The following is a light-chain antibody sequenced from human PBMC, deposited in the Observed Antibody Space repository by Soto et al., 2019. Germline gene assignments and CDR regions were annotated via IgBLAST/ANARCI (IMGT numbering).Light chain of an antibody. V-gene: IGKV3D-15*01. J-gene: IGKJ4*01. CDR3: QQYDDWLRLT. CDR1: QSVNIY. CDR2: GAS. Sequence: EIVMTQSPATLSVSPGERATLSCRASQSVNIYFAWYQQKPGQAPRLLIFGASYRATGIPARFSGSGSGTEFNLTISSLQSEDFAVYFCQQYDDWLRLTFGGGTQVESK.